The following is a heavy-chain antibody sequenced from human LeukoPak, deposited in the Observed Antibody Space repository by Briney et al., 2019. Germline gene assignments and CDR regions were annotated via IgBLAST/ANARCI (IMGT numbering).Heavy chain of an antibody. Sequence: PGGSLRLSCAASGFTFSSYEMNWVRQAPGKGLEWVSYISSSGSTIYYADSVKGRFTISRDNAKNSLCLQMNSLRAEDTAVYYRARDHYDILAGYSHFDYWGQGTLVTVSS. D-gene: IGHD3-9*01. CDR2: ISSSGSTI. V-gene: IGHV3-48*03. J-gene: IGHJ4*02. CDR3: ARDHYDILAGYSHFDY. CDR1: GFTFSSYE.